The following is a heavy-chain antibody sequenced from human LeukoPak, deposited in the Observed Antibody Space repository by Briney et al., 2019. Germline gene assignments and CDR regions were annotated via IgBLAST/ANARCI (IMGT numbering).Heavy chain of an antibody. CDR2: INPNSGGP. J-gene: IGHJ6*03. CDR3: ARGPPRYSSDPGGLYYYYMDV. CDR1: GYTFTGYY. Sequence: ASVTVSCKASGYTFTGYYMHWVRQAPGQGLEGMGWINPNSGGPNYAQKFQGRVTMTRDTSISTAYMELSRLRSDDTAVYYCARGPPRYSSDPGGLYYYYMDVWGKGTTVTISS. V-gene: IGHV1-2*02. D-gene: IGHD6-19*01.